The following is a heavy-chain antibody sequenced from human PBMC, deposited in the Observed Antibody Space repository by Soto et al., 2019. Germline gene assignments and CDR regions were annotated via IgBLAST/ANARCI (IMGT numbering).Heavy chain of an antibody. J-gene: IGHJ4*02. CDR2: ISSSSSYI. Sequence: GGSLRLSCASSGFTFXSYSMNWVRQAPGKGLEWVSSISSSSSYIYYADSVKGRFTISRDNAKNSLYLQMNSLRAEDTAVYYCARDQPGYSYGYGLGYWGQGTLVTVSS. D-gene: IGHD5-18*01. CDR1: GFTFXSYS. V-gene: IGHV3-21*01. CDR3: ARDQPGYSYGYGLGY.